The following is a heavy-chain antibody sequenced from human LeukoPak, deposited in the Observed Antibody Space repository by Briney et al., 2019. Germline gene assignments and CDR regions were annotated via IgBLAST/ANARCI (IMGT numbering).Heavy chain of an antibody. D-gene: IGHD3-3*01. Sequence: GGSLRLSCAASGFTFSSYAMSWVRQAPGKGLEWVSVIFSGGSTYYADSVKGRFTISRDNSKNTLYLQMNSLRAEDTAVYYCARALAFGVGQDYFDYWGQGTLVTVSS. CDR2: IFSGGST. J-gene: IGHJ4*02. CDR1: GFTFSSYA. V-gene: IGHV3-66*01. CDR3: ARALAFGVGQDYFDY.